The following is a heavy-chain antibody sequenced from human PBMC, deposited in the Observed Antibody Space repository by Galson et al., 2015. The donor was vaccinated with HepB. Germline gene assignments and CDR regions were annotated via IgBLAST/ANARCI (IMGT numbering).Heavy chain of an antibody. CDR3: ASGGLRLIGGY. CDR2: VSVDGKKE. D-gene: IGHD5-12*01. CDR1: GFPFRSYS. J-gene: IGHJ4*02. Sequence: LRLSCAASGFPFRSYSMHRVRQPPGKGLEWVAVVSVDGKKESYADSVKGRFTISRDNSRNTVFLQMNSLRVEDRAVYYCASGGLRLIGGYWGQGTLVTVSS. V-gene: IGHV3-30*04.